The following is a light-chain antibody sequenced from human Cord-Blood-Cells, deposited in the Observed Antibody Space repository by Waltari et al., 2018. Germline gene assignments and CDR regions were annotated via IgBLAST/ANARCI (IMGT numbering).Light chain of an antibody. J-gene: IGLJ3*02. CDR1: SGHSSYI. CDR2: LEGSGSY. V-gene: IGLV4-60*03. Sequence: QPVLTQSSSASASLASSVKLTCTLSSGHSSYIIEWHQQQPGKAPRYFMKLEGSGSYNKGSGVPDRFSGSSSGADRYLTISNLQSENEADYYCETWDSNTRVFGGGTKLTVL. CDR3: ETWDSNTRV.